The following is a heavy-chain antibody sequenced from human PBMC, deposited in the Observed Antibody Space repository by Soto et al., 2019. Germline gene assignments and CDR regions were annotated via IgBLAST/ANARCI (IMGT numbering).Heavy chain of an antibody. V-gene: IGHV4-31*03. CDR1: GDSISSGGYY. D-gene: IGHD1-26*01. CDR2: IYYSGNT. CDR3: ARALATYVFFDY. Sequence: QVQLQESGPGLVKPSQTLSLTCTVSGDSISSGGYYWTWIRKHPGKGLEWLGYIYYSGNTYYNPSLKSRVTISVDTSKNQFSLNLTSVTAADTAVYYCARALATYVFFDYWGQGTLVAVSS. J-gene: IGHJ4*02.